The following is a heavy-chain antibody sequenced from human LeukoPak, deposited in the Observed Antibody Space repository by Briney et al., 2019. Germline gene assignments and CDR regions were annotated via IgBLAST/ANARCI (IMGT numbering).Heavy chain of an antibody. J-gene: IGHJ2*01. CDR3: ARDLWGFGGNPNWYFDL. CDR2: IYYSGST. Sequence: PSETLSLTCTVSGGSISSYYWSWIRQPPGRGLEWIEYIYYSGSTNYNPSLKSRVTISVDTSKNQFSLKLSSVTAADTAVYYCARDLWGFGGNPNWYFDLWGRGTLVTVSS. CDR1: GGSISSYY. V-gene: IGHV4-59*01. D-gene: IGHD4-23*01.